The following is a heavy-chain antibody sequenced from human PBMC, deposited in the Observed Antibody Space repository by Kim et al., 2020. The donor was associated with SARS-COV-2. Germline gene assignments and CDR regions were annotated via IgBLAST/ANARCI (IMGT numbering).Heavy chain of an antibody. J-gene: IGHJ4*02. Sequence: EDGETIYAQKFQGRVTMTEDTSTDTAYLELSSLRSEDTAVYYCATDRNDYWGQGTLVTVSS. CDR2: EDGET. V-gene: IGHV1-24*01. CDR3: ATDRNDY.